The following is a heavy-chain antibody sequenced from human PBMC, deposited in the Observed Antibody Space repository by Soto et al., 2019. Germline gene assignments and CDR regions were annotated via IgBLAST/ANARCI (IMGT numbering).Heavy chain of an antibody. CDR1: GFTFSSYW. D-gene: IGHD3-10*01. V-gene: IGHV3-7*05. CDR3: TTAPLVWFGRDL. CDR2: IKQDGSEK. J-gene: IGHJ2*01. Sequence: GGSLRLSCAASGFTFSSYWMSWVLQAPGKGLEWVANIKQDGSEKYYVDSVKGRFTISRDNAKNSLYLQMNSLRAEDTAVYYCTTAPLVWFGRDLWGRGTLVTVSS.